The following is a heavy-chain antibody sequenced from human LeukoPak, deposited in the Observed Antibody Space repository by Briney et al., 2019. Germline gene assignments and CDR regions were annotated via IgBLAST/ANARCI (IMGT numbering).Heavy chain of an antibody. J-gene: IGHJ4*02. CDR2: MNPNSGGT. V-gene: IGHV1-2*02. Sequence: ASVKVSCKASGYTFTGDYLHWVRQAPGQGLEWKGWMNPNSGGTNYAQKFQGRVTMTRDTSISTAYMELSRLRSDDTAVYYCARDYASGSYYDYWGQGSLVTVSS. CDR1: GYTFTGDY. CDR3: ARDYASGSYYDY. D-gene: IGHD3-10*01.